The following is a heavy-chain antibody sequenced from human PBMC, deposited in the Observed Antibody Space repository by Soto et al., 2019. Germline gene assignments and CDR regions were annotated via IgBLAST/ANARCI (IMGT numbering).Heavy chain of an antibody. V-gene: IGHV3-11*01. CDR3: ARVGVDYCSSTSCYKFVY. CDR1: GFTFSDYY. J-gene: IGHJ4*02. Sequence: GGSLRLSCAASGFTFSDYYMSWIRQAPGKGLEWVSYISSSGSTIYYADSVKGRFTISRDNAKNSLYLQMNSLRAEDTAVYYCARVGVDYCSSTSCYKFVYWGQGTLVTVSS. D-gene: IGHD2-2*02. CDR2: ISSSGSTI.